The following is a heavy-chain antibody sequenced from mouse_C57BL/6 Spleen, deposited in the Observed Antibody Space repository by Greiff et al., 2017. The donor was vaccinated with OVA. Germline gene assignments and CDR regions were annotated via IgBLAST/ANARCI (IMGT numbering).Heavy chain of an antibody. Sequence: QVQLQQPGAELVMPGASVKLSCKASGYTFTSYWMHWVKQRPGQGLEWIGEIDPSDIYTNYNQKFKGKSTLTVDKSSSTAYMQLSSLTSEDSAVYYCARGGWAYEGMDYWGQGTSVTVSS. CDR2: IDPSDIYT. V-gene: IGHV1-69*01. CDR1: GYTFTSYW. CDR3: ARGGWAYEGMDY. J-gene: IGHJ4*01. D-gene: IGHD1-1*01.